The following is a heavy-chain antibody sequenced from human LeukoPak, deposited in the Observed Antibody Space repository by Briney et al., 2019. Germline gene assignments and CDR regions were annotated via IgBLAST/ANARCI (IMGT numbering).Heavy chain of an antibody. J-gene: IGHJ4*02. V-gene: IGHV3-21*01. CDR2: NSSRSAYI. Sequence: GGSLRLFCAASGFSFSDYSMNWVRQAPGKGLEWVSSNSSRSAYIHYTTSAKCRATISRDNAENSLYLQMNNLRADDTAVYYCARDRSGSYPYYFDYWGRGTVGSVSS. CDR3: ARDRSGSYPYYFDY. D-gene: IGHD1-26*01. CDR1: GFSFSDYS.